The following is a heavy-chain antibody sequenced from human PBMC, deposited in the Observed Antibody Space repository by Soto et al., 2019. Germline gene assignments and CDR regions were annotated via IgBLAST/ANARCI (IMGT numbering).Heavy chain of an antibody. CDR1: GFTFSSYG. V-gene: IGHV3-33*01. J-gene: IGHJ6*02. CDR3: ARGAVDNYGMDV. CDR2: IWYDGSNK. Sequence: ESGGGVVQPGRSLRLSCAASGFTFSSYGMHWVRQAPGKGLEWVAVIWYDGSNKYYADSVKGRFTISRDNSKNTLYLQMNSLRAEDTAVYYCARGAVDNYGMDVWGQGTTVTVSS. D-gene: IGHD3-9*01.